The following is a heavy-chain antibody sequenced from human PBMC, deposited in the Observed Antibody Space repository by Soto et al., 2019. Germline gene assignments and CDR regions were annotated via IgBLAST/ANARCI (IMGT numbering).Heavy chain of an antibody. J-gene: IGHJ4*02. CDR2: IRYDGSNT. V-gene: IGHV3-33*01. D-gene: IGHD1-26*01. CDR3: ARDGVGATTYFGYFDY. CDR1: GFTFSGYG. Sequence: QVQLVESGGGVVQPGRSLRLSCAASGFTFSGYGMHWVRQAPGKGLEWVAVIRYDGSNTYYADSVKGRFTISRDNPKNTLYLQMNSLRADDTAVYYCARDGVGATTYFGYFDYWGQGTLVTVSS.